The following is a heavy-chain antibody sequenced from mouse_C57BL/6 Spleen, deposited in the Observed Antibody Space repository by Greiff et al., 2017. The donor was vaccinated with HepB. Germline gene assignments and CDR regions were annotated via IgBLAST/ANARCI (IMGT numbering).Heavy chain of an antibody. D-gene: IGHD2-3*01. CDR3: AREWGDGYYGGSGAMDY. J-gene: IGHJ4*01. V-gene: IGHV1-72*01. Sequence: QVQLQQPGAELVKPGASVKLSCKASGYTFTSYWMHWVKQRPGRGLEWIGRIDPNSGGTKYNEKFKSKATLTVDKPTSTAYMQLSSRTSEDSAGYYCAREWGDGYYGGSGAMDYWGQGTSVTVSS. CDR1: GYTFTSYW. CDR2: IDPNSGGT.